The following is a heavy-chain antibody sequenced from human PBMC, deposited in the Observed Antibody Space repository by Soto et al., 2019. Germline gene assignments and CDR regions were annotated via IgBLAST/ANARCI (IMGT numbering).Heavy chain of an antibody. J-gene: IGHJ4*02. V-gene: IGHV3-73*01. Sequence: LRLSCAASGFTFSSATLHWVRQAPGKGLEWIGRIRSKVPYATVDAASVQGRFTISRDDSKNTAYLLMSSLKVEDTAVYYCIRSLEYSSIWYVDYCGQGTMVTVYS. CDR3: IRSLEYSSIWYVDY. CDR1: GFTFSSAT. CDR2: IRSKVPYAT. D-gene: IGHD6-13*01.